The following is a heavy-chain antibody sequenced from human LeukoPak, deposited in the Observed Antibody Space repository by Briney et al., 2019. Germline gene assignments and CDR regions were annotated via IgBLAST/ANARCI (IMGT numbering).Heavy chain of an antibody. J-gene: IGHJ4*02. D-gene: IGHD3-10*01. V-gene: IGHV5-51*01. Sequence: GESLKISCKGFGYRFTNYWIGWVRQMPGKGLEWLGIIYPGDSDTRYSPSFQGQFTISADKSINTAYLQWSSLKASDTAMYYCVLAGSGSYYFDYWGQGILVTVSS. CDR1: GYRFTNYW. CDR2: IYPGDSDT. CDR3: VLAGSGSYYFDY.